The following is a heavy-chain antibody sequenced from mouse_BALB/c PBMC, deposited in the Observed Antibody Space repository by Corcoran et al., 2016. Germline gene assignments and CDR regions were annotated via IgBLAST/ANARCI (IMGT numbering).Heavy chain of an antibody. J-gene: IGHJ2*01. Sequence: EVQLQQSGAELVKPGASVKLSCTASGFNIKDTYMHWVKQRPEQGLEWIGRIDPANGNTKYDPKFQGKATITADTSSNTAYLQLRSLTSEDTAVYYCDYGSSYFDYWGQGTTLTVSS. CDR2: IDPANGNT. V-gene: IGHV14-3*02. D-gene: IGHD1-1*01. CDR3: DYGSSYFDY. CDR1: GFNIKDTY.